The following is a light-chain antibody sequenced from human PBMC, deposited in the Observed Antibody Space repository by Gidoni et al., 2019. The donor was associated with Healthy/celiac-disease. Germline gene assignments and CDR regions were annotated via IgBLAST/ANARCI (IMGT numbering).Light chain of an antibody. Sequence: DIQLTQSPSFLYASVGDRVTITCWASQGVSSYLAWYQQKPGKAPKLLIYAASTLQSGVPSRFSGSGSGTEFTLTISSLQPEDFATYYCQQLNSYPRTFGQGTKLEIK. CDR1: QGVSSY. CDR2: AAS. V-gene: IGKV1-9*01. J-gene: IGKJ2*01. CDR3: QQLNSYPRT.